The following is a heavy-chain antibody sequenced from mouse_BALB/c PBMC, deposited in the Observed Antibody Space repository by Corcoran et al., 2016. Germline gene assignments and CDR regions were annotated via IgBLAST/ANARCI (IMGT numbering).Heavy chain of an antibody. CDR3: ARRMIMTFDY. J-gene: IGHJ2*01. V-gene: IGHV8-12*01. Sequence: QVTLKESGPGILQPSQTLSLTCSFSGFSLSTSGMGVSWIRQPSGKGLEWLAHIYWDDYKRYNPSLKSRLTISKDTSRNQVFLKVTSVDTADTATYYCARRMIMTFDYWGQGTTLTVSS. D-gene: IGHD2-4*01. CDR2: IYWDDYK. CDR1: GFSLSTSGMG.